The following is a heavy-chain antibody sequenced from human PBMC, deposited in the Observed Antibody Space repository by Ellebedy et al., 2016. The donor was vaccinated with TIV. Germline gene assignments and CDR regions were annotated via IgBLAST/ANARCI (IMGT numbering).Heavy chain of an antibody. CDR1: GFTFSSYW. Sequence: GESLKISCATSGFTFSSYWMRWVRQAPGKGLEWVANINQDGTEKHYVDSVRGRFTISRDDGKNSLFLQMNSLRAEDTALYYCARNYGAPDHWGQGTLVTVSS. J-gene: IGHJ5*02. CDR3: ARNYGAPDH. V-gene: IGHV3-7*01. D-gene: IGHD4-17*01. CDR2: INQDGTEK.